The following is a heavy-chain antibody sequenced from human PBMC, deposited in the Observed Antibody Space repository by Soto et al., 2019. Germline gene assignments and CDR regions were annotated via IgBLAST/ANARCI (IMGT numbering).Heavy chain of an antibody. CDR3: AKEGPITNWYFDY. CDR2: ISYDGNVA. Sequence: QVQLVESEGSVVQPGRSLRLSCAASRFTFSNYGMNWVRQAPGKGLEWVTVISYDGNVAYYADSVKGRFTSSRDNSKNTLYLQMNSLRTEDTAVYYCAKEGPITNWYFDYWGQGTLVTVS. D-gene: IGHD1-1*01. V-gene: IGHV3-30*18. J-gene: IGHJ4*02. CDR1: RFTFSNYG.